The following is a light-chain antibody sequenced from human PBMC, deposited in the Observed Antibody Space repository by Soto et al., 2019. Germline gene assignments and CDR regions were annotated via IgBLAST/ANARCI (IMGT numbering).Light chain of an antibody. CDR1: QSVRSGY. V-gene: IGKV3-20*01. J-gene: IGKJ1*01. Sequence: EIVLTQSPGTLSLSPGEIATLSCRASQSVRSGYLAWYQQKPGQAPRLLIYGVSSRATGIPDRFRGSGSGTDFTLTISRLEPEDFAVYYCQQYDISPWAFGQGTKVDIK. CDR2: GVS. CDR3: QQYDISPWA.